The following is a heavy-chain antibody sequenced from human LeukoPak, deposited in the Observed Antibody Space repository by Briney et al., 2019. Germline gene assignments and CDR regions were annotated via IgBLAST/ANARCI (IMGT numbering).Heavy chain of an antibody. V-gene: IGHV3-23*01. J-gene: IGHJ4*02. D-gene: IGHD6-25*01. Sequence: LESVSSISHSSGSTYYADSVKGRFTISRDNSKTTLYLQMNSLRAEDTAVYYCASCGAPAVYWGQGTLVSVSS. CDR3: ASCGAPAVY. CDR2: ISHSSGST.